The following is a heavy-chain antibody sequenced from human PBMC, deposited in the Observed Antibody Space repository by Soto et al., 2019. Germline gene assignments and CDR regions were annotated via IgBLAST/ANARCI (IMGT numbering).Heavy chain of an antibody. V-gene: IGHV3-30-3*01. D-gene: IGHD6-19*01. J-gene: IGHJ5*02. CDR3: ARLRIAVATSWFDP. CDR1: GFTFSSYA. Sequence: QVQLVESGGGVVQPGRSLRLSCAASGFTFSSYAMHWVRQAPGKGLEWVAVISYDGSNKYYADSVKGRFTISRDNSKNTLYLQMNSLRAEYTAVYYCARLRIAVATSWFDPWGQGTLVTVSS. CDR2: ISYDGSNK.